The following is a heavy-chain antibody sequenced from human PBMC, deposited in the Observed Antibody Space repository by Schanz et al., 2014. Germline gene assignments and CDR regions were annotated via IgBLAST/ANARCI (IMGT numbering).Heavy chain of an antibody. D-gene: IGHD3-3*01. J-gene: IGHJ4*02. Sequence: QVQLVQSGAEVKKPGSSVKVSCKASGGTFSSYTISWVRQAPGQGPEWIGWISGYTGDTKYAQKFQHRVNMTTDRTTSTVYMELRSLRFDDTAVYYCARGFDFWDRWGQGTLVIVSS. CDR2: ISGYTGDT. V-gene: IGHV1-18*01. CDR1: GGTFSSYT. CDR3: ARGFDFWDR.